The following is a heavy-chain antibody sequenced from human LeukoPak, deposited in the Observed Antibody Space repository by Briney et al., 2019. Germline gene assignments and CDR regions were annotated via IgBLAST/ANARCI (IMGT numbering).Heavy chain of an antibody. D-gene: IGHD6-6*01. CDR2: IYHSGST. CDR1: GGSISSSNW. Sequence: SETLSLTCAVSGGSISSSNWWSWVRQPPGKGLEWIGEIYHSGSTNYNPSLKSRVTISVDTSKNQFSLKLSSVTAADTAVYYCARGHSSSLEAFDIWGQGTMVTVSS. CDR3: ARGHSSSLEAFDI. V-gene: IGHV4-4*02. J-gene: IGHJ3*02.